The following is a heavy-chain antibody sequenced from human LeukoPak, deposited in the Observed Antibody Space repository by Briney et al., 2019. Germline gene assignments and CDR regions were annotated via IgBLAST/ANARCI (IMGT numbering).Heavy chain of an antibody. CDR3: ARAQWELRVFHYYYYYMDV. Sequence: ASVKVSCKASGGTFSSYAISWVRQAPGQGLEWMGGIIPIFGTANYAQKFQGRVTITADKSTSTAYMELSSLRSEDTAVYYCARAQWELRVFHYYYYYMDVWGKGTTVTVSS. V-gene: IGHV1-69*06. CDR1: GGTFSSYA. CDR2: IIPIFGTA. J-gene: IGHJ6*03. D-gene: IGHD1-26*01.